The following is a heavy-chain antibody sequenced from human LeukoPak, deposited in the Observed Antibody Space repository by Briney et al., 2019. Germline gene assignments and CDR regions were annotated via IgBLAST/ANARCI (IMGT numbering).Heavy chain of an antibody. CDR1: GDSISSGGYY. J-gene: IGHJ3*02. CDR3: ARGPYSYDSSGAFDI. D-gene: IGHD3-22*01. Sequence: SETLSLTCTVSGDSISSGGYYWSWIRQPAGKGLEWIGRISSSGSTNYNPSLKSRVTISVDTSKNQFSLKRSSVTAADTAVYFCARGPYSYDSSGAFDIWGQGTMVTVSS. CDR2: ISSSGST. V-gene: IGHV4-61*02.